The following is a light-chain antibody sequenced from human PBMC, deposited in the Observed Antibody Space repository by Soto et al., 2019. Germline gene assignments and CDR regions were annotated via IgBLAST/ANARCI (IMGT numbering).Light chain of an antibody. Sequence: DIQMTQSPSTLSGSVVDRVTITCRASQTISSWLAWYQQKPGKAPKLLIYDASSLESGVPSRFSGSGSGTEFTLTISSLQPEDVAAYYCQKYNSAPLTFGGGTKVDIK. V-gene: IGKV1-5*01. CDR2: DAS. CDR1: QTISSW. J-gene: IGKJ4*01. CDR3: QKYNSAPLT.